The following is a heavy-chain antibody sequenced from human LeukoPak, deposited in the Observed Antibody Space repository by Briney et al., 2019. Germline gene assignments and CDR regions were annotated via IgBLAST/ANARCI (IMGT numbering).Heavy chain of an antibody. CDR2: IYYSGST. D-gene: IGHD2-2*01. J-gene: IGHJ6*03. CDR3: ARYRYCSSTSCYAPYYYYYMDV. CDR1: GGSISSSSYY. V-gene: IGHV4-39*01. Sequence: PSETLSLTCTVSGGSISSSSYYWGWIRQPPGKGLEWLGSIYYSGSTYYNPSLKSRVTISVDTSKNRFSLKLSSVTAADTAVYYCARYRYCSSTSCYAPYYYYYMDVWGKGTTVTVSS.